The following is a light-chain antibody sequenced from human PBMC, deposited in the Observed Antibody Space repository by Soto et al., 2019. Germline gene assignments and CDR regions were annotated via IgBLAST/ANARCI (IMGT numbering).Light chain of an antibody. V-gene: IGKV1-6*01. Sequence: AIQMTQSPSSLSASVGDRVTITFRSSQGIRDELGWYQQKAGKAPNLLISAASRLQSGVPSRFSGRGSGTDFTLTISSLQHEDFATYYCLQDYDYPRTFGEGTKVDIK. J-gene: IGKJ1*01. CDR2: AAS. CDR3: LQDYDYPRT. CDR1: QGIRDE.